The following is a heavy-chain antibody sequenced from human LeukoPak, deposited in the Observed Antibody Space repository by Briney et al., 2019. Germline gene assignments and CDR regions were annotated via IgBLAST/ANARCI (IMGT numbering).Heavy chain of an antibody. CDR3: ASASQLLYSLDY. J-gene: IGHJ4*02. CDR2: INPNSGGT. D-gene: IGHD2-2*02. Sequence: ASVKVSCKASGYTFTGYYMHWVRQASGQGLEWMGWINPNSGGTNYAQKFQGRVTMTRDTSISTAYMELSRLRSDDTAVYYCASASQLLYSLDYWGQGTLVTVSS. CDR1: GYTFTGYY. V-gene: IGHV1-2*02.